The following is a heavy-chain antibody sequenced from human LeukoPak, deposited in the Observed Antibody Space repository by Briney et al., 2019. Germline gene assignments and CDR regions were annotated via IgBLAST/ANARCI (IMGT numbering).Heavy chain of an antibody. CDR3: ARGVRRRGYSGYGGLDY. Sequence: GGSLRLSCAASGFTFDDYGMSWVRQAPGEGLEWVSGINWNGGSTGYADSVKGRFTISRDNAKNSLYLQMNSLRAEDTALYYCARGVRRRGYSGYGGLDYWGQGTPVTVSS. V-gene: IGHV3-20*04. CDR2: INWNGGST. J-gene: IGHJ4*01. D-gene: IGHD5-12*01. CDR1: GFTFDDYG.